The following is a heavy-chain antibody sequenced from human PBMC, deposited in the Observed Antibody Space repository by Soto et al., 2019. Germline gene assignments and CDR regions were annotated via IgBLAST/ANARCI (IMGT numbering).Heavy chain of an antibody. J-gene: IGHJ4*02. CDR3: AFSVADYGGHFDY. CDR2: ISSSSSTI. CDR1: GFTFSSYS. D-gene: IGHD6-19*01. V-gene: IGHV3-48*01. Sequence: ASGFTFSSYSMNWVRQAPGKGLEWVSYISSSSSTIYYADSVKGRFTISRDNAKNSLYLQMNSLRAEDTAVYYCAFSVADYGGHFDYWGQGTLVTVSS.